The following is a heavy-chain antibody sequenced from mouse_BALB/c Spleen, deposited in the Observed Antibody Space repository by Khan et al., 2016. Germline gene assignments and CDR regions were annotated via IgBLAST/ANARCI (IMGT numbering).Heavy chain of an antibody. D-gene: IGHD1-1*01. V-gene: IGHV9-3-1*01. CDR1: GYTFTNYG. CDR3: ARYRYYYGSSRYFDV. J-gene: IGHJ1*01. CDR2: INTYSGES. Sequence: QIQLVQSGPELKKPGKTVKISCKASGYTFTNYGMNWVKQAPGKGLKWMGWINTYSGESTYADDFKGRFAFSLETSAKTAYLQINNLKNEDTATYCCARYRYYYGSSRYFDVWGAGTTVTVSS.